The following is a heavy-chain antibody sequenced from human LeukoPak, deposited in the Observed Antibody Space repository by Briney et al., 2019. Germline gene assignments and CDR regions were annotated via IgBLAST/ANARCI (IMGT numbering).Heavy chain of an antibody. D-gene: IGHD5-12*01. V-gene: IGHV1-2*02. CDR1: GYTFTGYY. CDR2: LNPNSGGT. J-gene: IGHJ4*02. Sequence: ASVKDSCKASGYTFTGYYMHWVRQAPGQGLEWMGWLNPNSGGTNYAQKFQGRVTMTRDTSISTAYMELSRLRSDDTAVYYCAKGGGYDPPRVDYWGQGTLVTVSS. CDR3: AKGGGYDPPRVDY.